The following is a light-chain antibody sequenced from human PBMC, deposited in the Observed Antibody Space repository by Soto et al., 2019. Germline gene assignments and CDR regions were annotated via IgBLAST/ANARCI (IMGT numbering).Light chain of an antibody. Sequence: VLTQSPGTLSLSPGERTTLSCRASQNIRGNELAWYQQKPGQPPRLLIYRGSSRAPGIPDRFSGRGSGTEFTLTISRLDSEDFAVFYCQDYGTSAPWTFGQGTRVEIK. CDR2: RGS. V-gene: IGKV3-20*01. CDR3: QDYGTSAPWT. J-gene: IGKJ1*01. CDR1: QNIRGNE.